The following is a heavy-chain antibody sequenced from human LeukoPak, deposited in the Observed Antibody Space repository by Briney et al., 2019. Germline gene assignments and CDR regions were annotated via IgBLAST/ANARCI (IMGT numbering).Heavy chain of an antibody. CDR2: TSSDLNVK. Sequence: GGSLRLSCAASGFTFRNYVIHWARQAPGKGLEWVAVTSSDLNVKLYADSVKGRFTIPRDNAKNSLYLQMNSLRAEDTALYYCAKARSGYYGYYFDYWGQGTLVTVSS. V-gene: IGHV3-30-3*01. J-gene: IGHJ4*02. D-gene: IGHD3-22*01. CDR1: GFTFRNYV. CDR3: AKARSGYYGYYFDY.